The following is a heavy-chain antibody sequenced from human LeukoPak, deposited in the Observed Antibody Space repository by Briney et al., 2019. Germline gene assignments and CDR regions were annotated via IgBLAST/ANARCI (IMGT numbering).Heavy chain of an antibody. D-gene: IGHD6-6*01. CDR2: IRYHGSNK. J-gene: IGHJ4*02. CDR1: GFTFSSYG. CDR3: AKVVSSSPDY. Sequence: GGSLRLSCAASGFTFSSYGMHWVRQAPGKGLEWVAFIRYHGSNKYYADSVRGRFTISRDNSKNTLYLQMNSLRAEDTAVYYCAKVVSSSPDYWGQGTLVTVSS. V-gene: IGHV3-30*02.